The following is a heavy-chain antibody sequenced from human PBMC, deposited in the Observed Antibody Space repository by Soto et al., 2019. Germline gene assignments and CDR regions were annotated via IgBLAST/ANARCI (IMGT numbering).Heavy chain of an antibody. D-gene: IGHD6-13*01. CDR3: AHFRGLYSSSWYSTYYFEY. V-gene: IGHV2-5*02. CDR2: IYWDDDK. CDR1: GFSLSTSGVG. J-gene: IGHJ4*02. Sequence: SGPTLVNPTQTLTLTCTFSGFSLSTSGVGVGWTRQPPGKALEWLALIYWDDDKRYSPSLKSRLTITKDASKNQVVLTMTNMDPVDTATYYCAHFRGLYSSSWYSTYYFEYWGQGTLVNVSS.